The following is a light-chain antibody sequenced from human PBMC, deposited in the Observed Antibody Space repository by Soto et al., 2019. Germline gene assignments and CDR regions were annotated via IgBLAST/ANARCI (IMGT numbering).Light chain of an antibody. Sequence: DIQMNQSPSSLYASVGDRVTITCRASQGISNYLAWYQQIPGKVPKLLISAASTLQSGVPSRFSGSGSGTDFTLTISSLQPEDVATYYCQKYTNVPAFGGGTKVEIK. V-gene: IGKV1-27*01. CDR1: QGISNY. CDR3: QKYTNVPA. CDR2: AAS. J-gene: IGKJ4*01.